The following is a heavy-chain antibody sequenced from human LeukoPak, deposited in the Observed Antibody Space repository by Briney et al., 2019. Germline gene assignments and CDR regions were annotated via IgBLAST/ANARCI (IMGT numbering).Heavy chain of an antibody. Sequence: GESLKISCKGSGYSFTTYWIGWVRQMPGKGLEWMGIIYPGGSDTRYSPSFQSQVTISADKSISTAYLQWSNLKASDTAMYYCARLRARTSITGGWFDPWGQGTLVTVSS. V-gene: IGHV5-51*01. CDR2: IYPGGSDT. J-gene: IGHJ5*02. CDR3: ARLRARTSITGGWFDP. D-gene: IGHD1-14*01. CDR1: GYSFTTYW.